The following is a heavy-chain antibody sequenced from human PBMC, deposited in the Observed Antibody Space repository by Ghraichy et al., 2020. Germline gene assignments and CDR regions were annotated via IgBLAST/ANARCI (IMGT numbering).Heavy chain of an antibody. Sequence: ASVKVSCKASGYTFTSYGISWVRQAPGQGLEWMGWISAYNGDTNYAQKLQGRVTMTTDTSTSTAYMELRSLRSDDTAVYYCARDRGYDFWSGYHHWGQGTLVTVSS. CDR1: GYTFTSYG. D-gene: IGHD3-3*01. J-gene: IGHJ5*02. CDR2: ISAYNGDT. CDR3: ARDRGYDFWSGYHH. V-gene: IGHV1-18*01.